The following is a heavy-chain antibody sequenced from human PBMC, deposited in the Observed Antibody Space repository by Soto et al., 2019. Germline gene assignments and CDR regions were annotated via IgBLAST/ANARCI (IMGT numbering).Heavy chain of an antibody. CDR1: GFTFSSYA. D-gene: IGHD4-17*01. CDR3: TAHGGPVTGFDY. Sequence: PGGSLRLSCAASGFTFSSYAMSWVRQAPGKGLEWVSAISGSGGSTYYADSVKGRFTISRDNSKNTLYLQMNSQRAEDTAVYYCTAHGGPVTGFDYWGQGTLVTVSS. CDR2: ISGSGGST. J-gene: IGHJ4*02. V-gene: IGHV3-23*01.